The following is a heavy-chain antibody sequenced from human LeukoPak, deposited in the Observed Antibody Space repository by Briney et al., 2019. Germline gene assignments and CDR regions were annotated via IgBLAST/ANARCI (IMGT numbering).Heavy chain of an antibody. CDR1: GFTFSSNY. D-gene: IGHD2-15*01. V-gene: IGHV3-66*01. CDR2: IYSGGST. Sequence: GGSLRLSCAASGFTFSSNYMSWVRQAPGKGLEWVSVIYSGGSTYYANSVKGRFTISRDNSKNTLYLQMNSLRAEDTAVYYCARGAGYCTGGSCYGDWFDPWGQGTLVTVSS. J-gene: IGHJ5*02. CDR3: ARGAGYCTGGSCYGDWFDP.